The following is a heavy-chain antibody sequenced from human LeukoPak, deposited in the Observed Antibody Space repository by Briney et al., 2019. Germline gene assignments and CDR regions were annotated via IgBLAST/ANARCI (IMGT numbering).Heavy chain of an antibody. J-gene: IGHJ4*02. CDR1: GYTFTSYD. D-gene: IGHD3-10*01. Sequence: ASVKVSCKASGYTFTSYDINWVRQATGQGLEWMGWMNPNSGNTGYAQKFQGRVTMTRNTSISTAYMELSSLRSEDTAVYHCARWVHGSGSRFDYWGQGTLVTVSS. V-gene: IGHV1-8*01. CDR3: ARWVHGSGSRFDY. CDR2: MNPNSGNT.